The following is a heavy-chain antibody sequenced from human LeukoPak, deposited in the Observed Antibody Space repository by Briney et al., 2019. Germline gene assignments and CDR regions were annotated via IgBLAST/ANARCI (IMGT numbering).Heavy chain of an antibody. V-gene: IGHV3-48*01. CDR1: GFTFSSYS. CDR3: AKDSGYSSSWFDY. CDR2: ISGSGTTI. Sequence: GGSLRLSCAAPGFTFSSYSMNWVRQAPGKGLEWLSYISGSGTTIYYADSVKGRFTISRDNAKKSLYLQMNSLRAEDTAVYYCAKDSGYSSSWFDYWGQGTLVTVSS. J-gene: IGHJ4*02. D-gene: IGHD6-13*01.